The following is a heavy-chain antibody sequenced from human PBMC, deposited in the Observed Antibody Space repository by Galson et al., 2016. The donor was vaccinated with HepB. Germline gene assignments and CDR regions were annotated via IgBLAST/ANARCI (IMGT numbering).Heavy chain of an antibody. CDR1: GYSFGIYG. V-gene: IGHV1-18*01. CDR3: AREGDYYSSGSFPDT. Sequence: SVKVSCKASGYSFGIYGVSWLRLAPGLGLEYVGWINGQSRRTNYAQKFQGRVTLTTDISTRTAYMELRRLRYDDTAVYYCAREGDYYSSGSFPDTWGQGTHVTVSS. D-gene: IGHD3-10*01. CDR2: INGQSRRT. J-gene: IGHJ4*02.